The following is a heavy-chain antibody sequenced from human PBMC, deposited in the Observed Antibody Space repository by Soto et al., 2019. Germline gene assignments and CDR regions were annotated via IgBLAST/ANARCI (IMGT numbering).Heavy chain of an antibody. CDR3: ARPSRGSSSPVSFDY. J-gene: IGHJ4*02. D-gene: IGHD6-13*01. V-gene: IGHV4-39*01. Sequence: PSETLSLTCTVSGGSISSSSYYWGWIRQPPGKGLEWIGSIYYSGSTYYNPSLKSRVTISVDTSKNQFSLKLSSVTAADTAVYYCARPSRGSSSPVSFDYWGQGTLVTVSS. CDR1: GGSISSSSYY. CDR2: IYYSGST.